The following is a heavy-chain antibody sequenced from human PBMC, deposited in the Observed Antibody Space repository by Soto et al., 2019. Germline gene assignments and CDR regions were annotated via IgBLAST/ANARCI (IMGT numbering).Heavy chain of an antibody. Sequence: GGSLRLSCPASGFTFRNYAMHWVRQAPGKGLEWVAVVSNDGTTQYYADSVKGRFSISRDNSKNTLYVQMNSLRPEDTAVYYCARDLFNGDYPDYAMDVWGQGTSVTVSS. J-gene: IGHJ6*02. CDR2: VSNDGTTQ. D-gene: IGHD4-17*01. V-gene: IGHV3-30*04. CDR1: GFTFRNYA. CDR3: ARDLFNGDYPDYAMDV.